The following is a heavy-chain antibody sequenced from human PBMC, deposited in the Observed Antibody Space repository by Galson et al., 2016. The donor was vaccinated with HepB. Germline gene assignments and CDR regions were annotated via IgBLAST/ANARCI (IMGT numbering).Heavy chain of an antibody. Sequence: LRLSCAASGFTLDDYAMHWVRQAPGKGLEWVSGINWNSRSTGYADSVKARFTTSRDNAKNSLYLEMNSLTAEDTALYYCVKDMSRSWYGTHYFDNWGQGTLVTVSS. D-gene: IGHD6-13*01. CDR3: VKDMSRSWYGTHYFDN. CDR2: INWNSRST. CDR1: GFTLDDYA. V-gene: IGHV3-9*01. J-gene: IGHJ4*02.